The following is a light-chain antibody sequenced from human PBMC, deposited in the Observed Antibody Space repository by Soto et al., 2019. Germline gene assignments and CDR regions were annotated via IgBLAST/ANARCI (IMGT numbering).Light chain of an antibody. J-gene: IGLJ3*02. Sequence: QSALTQPRSVSGSPGQSVTISCTGTSSDVGDYKYVSWYQQYPGKAPKLMIYDVSERPSGVPDRFSGSKSGNTASLTISGLQAEDEADYYCCSYAGSYTGVFGGGTKLTVL. CDR1: SSDVGDYKY. V-gene: IGLV2-11*01. CDR2: DVS. CDR3: CSYAGSYTGV.